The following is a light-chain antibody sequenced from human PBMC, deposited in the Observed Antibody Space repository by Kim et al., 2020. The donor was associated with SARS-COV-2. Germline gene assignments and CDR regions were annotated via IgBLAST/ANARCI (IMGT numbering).Light chain of an antibody. J-gene: IGLJ3*02. CDR3: QAWDSSTWV. Sequence: SVSPGQTASITCYGDKLGDKYACLYQQKPGQSPVRVIYQDSKRPSGLPERFSGSNSGNTATLTISGTQAMDEADYCCQAWDSSTWVFGGGTQLTVL. CDR1: KLGDKY. CDR2: QDS. V-gene: IGLV3-1*01.